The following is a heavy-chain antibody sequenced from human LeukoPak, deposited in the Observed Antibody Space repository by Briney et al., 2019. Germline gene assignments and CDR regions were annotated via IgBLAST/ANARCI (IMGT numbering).Heavy chain of an antibody. D-gene: IGHD6-19*01. CDR2: ISGYNGNT. V-gene: IGHV1-18*01. CDR1: GYTFTSYG. CDR3: ARDLKRGYSSGRYSWGTGSSNDY. J-gene: IGHJ4*02. Sequence: GASVKVSCKASGYTFTSYGISWVRQAPGQGPEWMGWISGYNGNTNYAQKLRGRVTLTTDTSTSTAYMELRSLRSDDTAVYYCARDLKRGYSSGRYSWGTGSSNDYWGQGTLVTVSS.